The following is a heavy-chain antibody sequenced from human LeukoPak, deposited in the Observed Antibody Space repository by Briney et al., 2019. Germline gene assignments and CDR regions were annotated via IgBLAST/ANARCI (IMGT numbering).Heavy chain of an antibody. J-gene: IGHJ4*02. Sequence: GGSLRLSCAASGFTFSIYAMSSVRQAPGKGLQWVSSITSRGESTWYVHSVKGRFTITRDNSENTLYLQMHSLRAEDTAVYYCARDRPNYYGSDGHYYRRDGDYWGRGTLVSVSS. D-gene: IGHD3-22*01. V-gene: IGHV3-23*01. CDR1: GFTFSIYA. CDR3: ARDRPNYYGSDGHYYRRDGDY. CDR2: ITSRGEST.